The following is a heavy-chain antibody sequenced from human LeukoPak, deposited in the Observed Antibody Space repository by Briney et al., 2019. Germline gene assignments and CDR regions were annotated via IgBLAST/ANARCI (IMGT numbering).Heavy chain of an antibody. CDR2: IRSKDYGGTT. J-gene: IGHJ4*02. CDR3: TRVRGYSYGGYYFDY. V-gene: IGHV3-49*03. Sequence: GGSLRLSCTASGFTFGDYAMSWFRQAPGKGLEWVGFIRSKDYGGTTEYAASVKGRFTISRDDSKSIAYLQMNSLKTEDTAVYYCTRVRGYSYGGYYFDYWGQGTLATVSS. D-gene: IGHD5-12*01. CDR1: GFTFGDYA.